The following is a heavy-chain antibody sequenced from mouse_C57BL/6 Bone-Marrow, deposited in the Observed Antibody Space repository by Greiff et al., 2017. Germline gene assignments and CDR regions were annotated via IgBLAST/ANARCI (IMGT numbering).Heavy chain of an antibody. J-gene: IGHJ3*01. Sequence: EVKLVESGGDLVKPGGSLKLSCAASGFTFSSYGMSWVRQTPDKRLEWVATISSGGSYTYYPDSVKGRYTISRDNAKNTLYLQMSSLKSEDTAMYYCARHDPCFAYWGQGTLVTVSA. CDR3: ARHDPCFAY. V-gene: IGHV5-6*01. CDR2: ISSGGSYT. CDR1: GFTFSSYG.